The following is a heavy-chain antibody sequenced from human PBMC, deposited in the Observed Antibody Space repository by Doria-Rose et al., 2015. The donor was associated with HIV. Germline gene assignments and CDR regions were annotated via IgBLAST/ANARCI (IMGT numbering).Heavy chain of an antibody. CDR2: INHSGST. CDR1: GGSFSGYY. D-gene: IGHD1-1*01. CDR3: ARGLLRGGWNDVDYYYGMDV. J-gene: IGHJ6*02. Sequence: QVQLQESGAGLVKPSETLSLTCAVFGGSFSGYYWSWIRQPPGKGLEWMGGINHSGSTNFNTSLKSRVTISLDTSKNLFSLKLSSVTAEDTAVYYCARGLLRGGWNDVDYYYGMDVWGQGTTVTVSS. V-gene: IGHV4-34*01.